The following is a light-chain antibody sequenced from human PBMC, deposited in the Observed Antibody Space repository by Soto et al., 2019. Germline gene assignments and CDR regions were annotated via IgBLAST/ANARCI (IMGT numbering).Light chain of an antibody. CDR1: QSVSSY. V-gene: IGKV3-11*01. CDR2: DAS. J-gene: IGKJ2*01. Sequence: EIVLTQSPATLSLSPGERATLSCRASQSVSSYLAWYQQKPGQALRLLIYDASNRATGIPARFSGSGSGTDFTLTIGSVEPEDFAVYYCQQRSNWPYTFGQGTKLEIK. CDR3: QQRSNWPYT.